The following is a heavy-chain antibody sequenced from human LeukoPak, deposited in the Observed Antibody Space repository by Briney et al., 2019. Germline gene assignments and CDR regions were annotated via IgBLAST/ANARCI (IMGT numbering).Heavy chain of an antibody. J-gene: IGHJ3*02. V-gene: IGHV3-33*01. CDR1: GFTFSSYG. CDR3: ARDHYDILTGYYGAFDI. Sequence: GGSLRLSCAASGFTFSSYGMHWVRQAPGKGLEWVAVIWYDGSNKYYADSVKGRFTISRYNSKNTLYLQMNSLRAEDTAVYYCARDHYDILTGYYGAFDIWGQGTMVTVSS. D-gene: IGHD3-9*01. CDR2: IWYDGSNK.